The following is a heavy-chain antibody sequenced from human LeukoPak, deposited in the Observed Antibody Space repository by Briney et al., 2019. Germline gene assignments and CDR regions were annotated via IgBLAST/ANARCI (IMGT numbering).Heavy chain of an antibody. CDR3: ARRSAAKDAFDI. CDR1: GFTFSRHG. CDR2: ISPSGDIK. V-gene: IGHV3-23*01. Sequence: GGSLRLSCVASGFTFSRHGMNWVRQAPGKGLEWVSGISPSGDIKYYVDSVKGRFTVSRDNSKNTLYLQINSLRDEDTAVYYCARRSAAKDAFDIWGQGTMVTVSS. D-gene: IGHD6-25*01. J-gene: IGHJ3*02.